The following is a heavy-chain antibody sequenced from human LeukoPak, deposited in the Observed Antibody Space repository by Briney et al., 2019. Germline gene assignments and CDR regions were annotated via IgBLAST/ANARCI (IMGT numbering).Heavy chain of an antibody. CDR1: GFTFDDYA. V-gene: IGHV3-43*02. J-gene: IGHJ6*02. CDR2: ISGDGGST. Sequence: GGSLRLSCAASGFTFDDYAMHWVRQAPGKGLEWVSLISGDGGSTYYADSVKGRFTISRDNRKNSLYLQMNSLRTEDTALYYCAKERNYDFWSGYRGMDVWGQGTTVTVSS. CDR3: AKERNYDFWSGYRGMDV. D-gene: IGHD3-3*01.